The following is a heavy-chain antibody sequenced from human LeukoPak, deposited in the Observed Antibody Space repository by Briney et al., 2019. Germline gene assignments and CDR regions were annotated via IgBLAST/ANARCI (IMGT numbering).Heavy chain of an antibody. CDR3: VTEIQGDRQKD. J-gene: IGHJ4*02. Sequence: DSLKGRFTISRDNSKNTVFLQMDSLRAEDTAIYYCVTEIQGDRQKDWGQGTQVTVSS. V-gene: IGHV3-30*03.